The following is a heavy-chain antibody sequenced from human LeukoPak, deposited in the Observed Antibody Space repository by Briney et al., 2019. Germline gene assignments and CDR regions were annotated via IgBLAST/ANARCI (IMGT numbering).Heavy chain of an antibody. CDR3: ARAQLSYYYYGMDV. D-gene: IGHD6-13*01. CDR1: GFTFSDYY. V-gene: IGHV3-11*01. J-gene: IGHJ6*02. Sequence: GGALRLSCAASGFTFSDYYMSWIRQAPGKGREWGSYISSSGSTIYYADSVKGRFTISRDNAKNSLYLQMNILRAEDTAVYYCARAQLSYYYYGMDVWGQGTTVTVSS. CDR2: ISSSGSTI.